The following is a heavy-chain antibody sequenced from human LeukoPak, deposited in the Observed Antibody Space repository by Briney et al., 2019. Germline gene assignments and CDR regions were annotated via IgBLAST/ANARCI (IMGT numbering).Heavy chain of an antibody. J-gene: IGHJ4*02. CDR1: GFTFSSYS. Sequence: PGGSLRLSCAASGFTFSSYSMNWVRQAPGKGLEWVSYISSSGSTRYYADSVKGRFTISRDNAKNSLYLQINSLRAEDTALYYCARDSGITLLRGVIDYWGQGTLVTVSS. D-gene: IGHD3-10*01. CDR2: ISSSGSTR. CDR3: ARDSGITLLRGVIDY. V-gene: IGHV3-48*04.